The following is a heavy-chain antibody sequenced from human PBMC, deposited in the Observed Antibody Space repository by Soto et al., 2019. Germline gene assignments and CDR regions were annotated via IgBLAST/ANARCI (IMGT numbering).Heavy chain of an antibody. CDR2: IIPIFGTA. J-gene: IGHJ4*02. Sequence: QVQLVESGGGVVQPGRSLRLSCAASGFTFSSYAISWVRQAPGQGLEWMGGIIPIFGTANYAQKFQGRVTITADESTSTSYMELSSLRSEDTAVYYCATHRPGDKGGYFDYWGQGTLVTVSS. D-gene: IGHD7-27*01. CDR1: GFTFSSYA. V-gene: IGHV1-69*01. CDR3: ATHRPGDKGGYFDY.